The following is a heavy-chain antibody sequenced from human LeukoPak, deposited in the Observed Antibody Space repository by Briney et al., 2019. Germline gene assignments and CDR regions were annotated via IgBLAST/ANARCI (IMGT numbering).Heavy chain of an antibody. Sequence: ASVKVSCKAPGYTFTSYYMHWVRQAPGQGLEWVGIINPSGGSTSYAQKFQGRVTMTRDTSTSTVYMELSSLRSEDTAVYYCARVPYDSSGYGLYYFDYWGQGTLVTVSS. CDR1: GYTFTSYY. CDR2: INPSGGST. J-gene: IGHJ4*02. CDR3: ARVPYDSSGYGLYYFDY. V-gene: IGHV1-46*01. D-gene: IGHD3-22*01.